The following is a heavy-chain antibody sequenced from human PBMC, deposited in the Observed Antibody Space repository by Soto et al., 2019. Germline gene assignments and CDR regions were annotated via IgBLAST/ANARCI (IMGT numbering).Heavy chain of an antibody. D-gene: IGHD6-19*01. CDR3: ARVGVNSSGSYYYGMDV. V-gene: IGHV4-34*01. CDR2: INHSGST. Sequence: SETLSLTCAVYGGSFSGYYWSWIRQPPGKGLEWIGEINHSGSTNYNPSLKSRVTISVDTSKNQFSLKLSSVTAADTAVYYCARVGVNSSGSYYYGMDVWGQGTKVTVYS. J-gene: IGHJ6*02. CDR1: GGSFSGYY.